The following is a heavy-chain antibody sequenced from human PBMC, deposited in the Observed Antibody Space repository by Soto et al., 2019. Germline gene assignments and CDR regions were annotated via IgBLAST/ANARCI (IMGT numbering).Heavy chain of an antibody. CDR1: GYTFTSYG. CDR3: ESDGPVRLTGAWFGP. J-gene: IGHJ5*02. Sequence: SVKVSWRASGYTFTSYGISLVRQAPGQGLEWMGWISAYNGNTNYAQKRQGRVTMTTATSTRKAYMELRRLISDDTAMYYCESDGPVRLTGAWFGPWGQGTLGTVAS. CDR2: ISAYNGNT. D-gene: IGHD7-27*01. V-gene: IGHV1-18*01.